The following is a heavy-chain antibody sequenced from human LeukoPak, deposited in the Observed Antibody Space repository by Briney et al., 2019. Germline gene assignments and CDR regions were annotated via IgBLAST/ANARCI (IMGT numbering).Heavy chain of an antibody. CDR3: ARDHLWFGEFLDYYGMDV. D-gene: IGHD3-10*01. CDR2: ISYDGSNK. Sequence: GGSLRLSCAASGFTFSSYAMHWARQAPGKGPEWVAVISYDGSNKYYADSVKGRFTISRDDSKNTLYLQMNSLRAEDTAVYYCARDHLWFGEFLDYYGMDVWGQGTTVTVSS. J-gene: IGHJ6*02. V-gene: IGHV3-30*04. CDR1: GFTFSSYA.